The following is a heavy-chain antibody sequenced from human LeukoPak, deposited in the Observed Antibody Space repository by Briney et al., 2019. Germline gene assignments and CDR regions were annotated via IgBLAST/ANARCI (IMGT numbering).Heavy chain of an antibody. CDR1: GYSFTTYW. CDR2: IYPADSTA. CDR3: AREGGSGSLDY. Sequence: GESLKISCKASGYSFTTYWIGWVRQVPGKGLEWVGIIYPADSTAKYSPSFQGQVTISVDKSISTAYLQWSRLEASDTAMYYCAREGGSGSLDYWGQGTLVTVSS. V-gene: IGHV5-51*01. J-gene: IGHJ4*02. D-gene: IGHD3-10*01.